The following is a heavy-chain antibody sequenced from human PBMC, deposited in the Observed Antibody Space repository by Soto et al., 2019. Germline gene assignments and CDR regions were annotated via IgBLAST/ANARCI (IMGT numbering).Heavy chain of an antibody. Sequence: EVQLVESGGGLVRPGGSLRLSCTASGFSFSDYSFNWVRQAPGKGLEWVSSITHTGTKAYYADSVKGRFTISKDSADNSLILQMTSLRAEDTAVYHCARARGNDWYSDYWGQGTLVTVSS. CDR2: ITHTGTKA. V-gene: IGHV3-21*02. CDR1: GFSFSDYS. J-gene: IGHJ4*02. D-gene: IGHD2-21*02. CDR3: ARARGNDWYSDY.